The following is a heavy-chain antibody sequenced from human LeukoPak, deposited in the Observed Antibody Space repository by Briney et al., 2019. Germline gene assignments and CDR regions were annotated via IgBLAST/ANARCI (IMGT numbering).Heavy chain of an antibody. CDR3: ARVIGSYGDSAY. Sequence: PGGSLRLSCAASGFTFSSYSMNWVRQAPGKGLEWLSYISSTSSAIYYADSLKGRFTISRDNAKNSLYLQMNSLRVEDTAVYYCARVIGSYGDSAYWGQGTLVTVSS. CDR1: GFTFSSYS. V-gene: IGHV3-48*04. D-gene: IGHD3-16*01. J-gene: IGHJ4*02. CDR2: ISSTSSAI.